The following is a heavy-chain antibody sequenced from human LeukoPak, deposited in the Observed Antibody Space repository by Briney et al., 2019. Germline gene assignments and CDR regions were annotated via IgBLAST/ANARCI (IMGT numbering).Heavy chain of an antibody. V-gene: IGHV3-23*01. CDR2: ISGSGGST. J-gene: IGHJ5*02. Sequence: GGTLRLSCAASGFTFSSYGMSWVRQAPGKGLEWVSAISGSGGSTYYADSVKGRFTISRDNSKNTLYLQMNSLRAEDTAVYYCAKDMDTMVRGVIDPWGQGTLVTVSS. CDR3: AKDMDTMVRGVIDP. CDR1: GFTFSSYG. D-gene: IGHD3-10*01.